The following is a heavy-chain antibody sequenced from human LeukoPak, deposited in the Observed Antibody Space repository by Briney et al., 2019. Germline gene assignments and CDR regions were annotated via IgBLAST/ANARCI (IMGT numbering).Heavy chain of an antibody. CDR1: GFTFSNYS. Sequence: GGSLRLSCAASGFTFSNYSMNWVRQAPGKGLEWVSYISSSSSTIYYADSVKGRFTISRDNAKNSLYLQMNSLRAEDTAVYYCARDLEAGYGGYYFDYWGQGTLVTVSS. V-gene: IGHV3-48*01. D-gene: IGHD4-23*01. J-gene: IGHJ4*02. CDR2: ISSSSSTI. CDR3: ARDLEAGYGGYYFDY.